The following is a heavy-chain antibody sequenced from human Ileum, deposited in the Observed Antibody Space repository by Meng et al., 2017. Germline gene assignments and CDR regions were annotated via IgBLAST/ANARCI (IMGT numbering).Heavy chain of an antibody. V-gene: IGHV3-23*01. J-gene: IGHJ5*02. Sequence: GGSLRLSCADPRGRFSRFGMSWVRQAPGKGLEWVSGISGSGDKIDYADSVKGRFTMSMDKSKNTLHLQMDSLRVEDTAVYYCVTDSSSYYRLFSWGQGTLVTVSS. CDR1: RGRFSRFG. CDR2: ISGSGDKI. D-gene: IGHD3-22*01. CDR3: VTDSSSYYRLFS.